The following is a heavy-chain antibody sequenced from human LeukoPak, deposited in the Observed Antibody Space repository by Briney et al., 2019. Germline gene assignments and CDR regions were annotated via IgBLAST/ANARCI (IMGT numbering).Heavy chain of an antibody. CDR3: AKDVARGYFDWLTPPDY. D-gene: IGHD3-9*01. Sequence: GGSLRLSCAASGFTFSSYEMNWVRQAPGKGLEWVSYISSSGSTIYYADPVKGRLTVSRDNSKNTLYLQMNSLRAEDTAVYYCAKDVARGYFDWLTPPDYWGQGTLVTVSS. CDR1: GFTFSSYE. J-gene: IGHJ4*02. CDR2: ISSSGSTI. V-gene: IGHV3-48*03.